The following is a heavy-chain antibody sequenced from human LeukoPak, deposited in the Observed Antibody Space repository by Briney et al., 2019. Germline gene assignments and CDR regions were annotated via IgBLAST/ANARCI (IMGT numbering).Heavy chain of an antibody. V-gene: IGHV1-18*01. CDR3: ARRHGYSNYYYYGMDV. Sequence: ASVNVSCTASGYTFTSYGISWVRQAPGQGLEWMGWISAYNGNTNYAQKLQGRVTMTTDTSTSTAYMELRSLRSDDTAVYYCARRHGYSNYYYYGMDVWGQGTTVTVSS. J-gene: IGHJ6*02. CDR1: GYTFTSYG. CDR2: ISAYNGNT. D-gene: IGHD4-11*01.